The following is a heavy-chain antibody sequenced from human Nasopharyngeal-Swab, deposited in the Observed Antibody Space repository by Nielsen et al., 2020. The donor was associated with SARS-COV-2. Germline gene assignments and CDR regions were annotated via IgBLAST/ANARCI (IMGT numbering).Heavy chain of an antibody. CDR1: GGACSGYY. Sequence: SETLSLTCAVFGGACSGYYWSWIRQPPGKGLEWIGEINHSGSTNYNPSLKSRVTISVDTSKNQFSLKLSSVTAADTAVYYCARGWAGILTGYSPYYFDYWGQGTLVTVSS. CDR2: INHSGST. D-gene: IGHD3-9*01. CDR3: ARGWAGILTGYSPYYFDY. J-gene: IGHJ4*02. V-gene: IGHV4-34*01.